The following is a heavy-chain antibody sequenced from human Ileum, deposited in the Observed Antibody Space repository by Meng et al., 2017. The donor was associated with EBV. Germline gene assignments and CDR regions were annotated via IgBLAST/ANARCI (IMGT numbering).Heavy chain of an antibody. CDR2: MSYTGST. D-gene: IGHD2-21*02. J-gene: IGHJ4*02. CDR3: ARERGGGDRGIQ. CDR1: NGSVSSYGYY. Sequence: QVRMLDSGPGRVKPSDTLSLTCSVSNGSVSSYGYYWTWIRQPPGKGLEWIGYMSYTGSTNYKSTLKSRVTISVDKSKNQFSLKLSSVTAADTAVYYCARERGGGDRGIQWGQGTLVTVSS. V-gene: IGHV4-61*08.